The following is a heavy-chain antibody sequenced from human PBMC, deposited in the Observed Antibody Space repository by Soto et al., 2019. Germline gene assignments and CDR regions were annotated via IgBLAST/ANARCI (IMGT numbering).Heavy chain of an antibody. Sequence: ASVKVSCKASGYTFTGYYMHWVRQAPGQGLEWMGWINPNSGGTNYAQKFQGWVTMTRDTSISTAYMELSRLRSDDTAVYYCARAGCSSTSCFQHWGQGTLVTVSS. CDR2: INPNSGGT. J-gene: IGHJ1*01. D-gene: IGHD2-2*01. V-gene: IGHV1-2*04. CDR1: GYTFTGYY. CDR3: ARAGCSSTSCFQH.